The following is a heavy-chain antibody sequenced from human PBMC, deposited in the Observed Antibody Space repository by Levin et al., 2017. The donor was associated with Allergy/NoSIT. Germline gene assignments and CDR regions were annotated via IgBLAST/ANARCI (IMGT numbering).Heavy chain of an antibody. J-gene: IGHJ4*02. V-gene: IGHV3-48*01. CDR2: ISSSSTTI. Sequence: GGSLRLSCAASGFTFSSYSMNWVRQAPGKGLEWVSYISSSSTTIYYADSVKGRFTISRDNAKNSLYLQMNSLRAEDTAVYYCARCGVGLDSGNYPFDYWGQGTLVTVSS. D-gene: IGHD3-22*01. CDR3: ARCGVGLDSGNYPFDY. CDR1: GFTFSSYS.